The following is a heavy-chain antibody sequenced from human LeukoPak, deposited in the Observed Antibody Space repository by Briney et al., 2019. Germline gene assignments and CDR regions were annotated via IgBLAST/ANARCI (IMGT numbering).Heavy chain of an antibody. Sequence: PSETLSLTCTVSGGSISSYYWSWIRQPPGKGLEWIGRIYTSGSTNYNPSLKSRVTMSVDTSKNQFSLKLSSVTAADTAVYYCARRRQVSFYSPYAFDLWGQGTMVTVSS. D-gene: IGHD2-15*01. J-gene: IGHJ3*01. V-gene: IGHV4-4*07. CDR3: ARRRQVSFYSPYAFDL. CDR2: IYTSGST. CDR1: GGSISSYY.